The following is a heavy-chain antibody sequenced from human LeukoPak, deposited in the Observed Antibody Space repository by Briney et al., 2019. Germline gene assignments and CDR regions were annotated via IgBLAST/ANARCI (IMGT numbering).Heavy chain of an antibody. D-gene: IGHD6-6*01. Sequence: GASVKVSCKASGGTFSSSSISWVRQAPGQGLEWMGGIIPIFGTANYAQKFQGRVTITADESTSTAYMELSSLRSEDTAVYYCARDSPSGDSSSYFDYWGQGTLVTVSS. J-gene: IGHJ4*02. CDR3: ARDSPSGDSSSYFDY. V-gene: IGHV1-69*13. CDR1: GGTFSSSS. CDR2: IIPIFGTA.